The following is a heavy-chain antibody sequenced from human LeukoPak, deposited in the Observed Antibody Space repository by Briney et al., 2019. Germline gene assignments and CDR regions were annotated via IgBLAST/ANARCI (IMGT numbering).Heavy chain of an antibody. J-gene: IGHJ4*02. CDR1: GGTFSSYA. V-gene: IGHV1-69*06. CDR3: ASDNSGYDAFDY. D-gene: IGHD5-12*01. Sequence: SVKVSCKASGGTFSSYAISWVRQAPGQGLEWMGGIIPIFGTANSAQKFQGRVTITADKSTSTAYMELSSLRSEDTAVYYCASDNSGYDAFDYWGQGTLVTVSS. CDR2: IIPIFGTA.